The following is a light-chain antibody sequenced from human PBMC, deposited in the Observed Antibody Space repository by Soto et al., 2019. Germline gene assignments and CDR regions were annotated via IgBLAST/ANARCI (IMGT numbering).Light chain of an antibody. Sequence: EIVLTQSPGTLSLSPGERATLSCRASQSVSSSYLGWYQQKPGQAPRLLIYGASNRVTGITDRFTGSGSGTDFTLPISRLEPEDFAVYYCQHYDSSPTFGQGTKLEIK. CDR1: QSVSSSY. CDR3: QHYDSSPT. CDR2: GAS. J-gene: IGKJ2*01. V-gene: IGKV3-20*01.